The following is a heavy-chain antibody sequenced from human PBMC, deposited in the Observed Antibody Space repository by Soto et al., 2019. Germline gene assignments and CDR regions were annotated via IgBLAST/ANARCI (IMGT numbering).Heavy chain of an antibody. J-gene: IGHJ4*02. D-gene: IGHD3-3*01. Sequence: SETLSLTCTVSGGSISSGGYYWSWIRQHPGKGLEWIGYIYYSGSTYYNPSLKSRVTISVDTSKNQFSLKLSSVTAADTAVYYCAREGDDFWSGFVYWGQGTLVTVSS. CDR3: AREGDDFWSGFVY. CDR2: IYYSGST. CDR1: GGSISSGGYY. V-gene: IGHV4-31*03.